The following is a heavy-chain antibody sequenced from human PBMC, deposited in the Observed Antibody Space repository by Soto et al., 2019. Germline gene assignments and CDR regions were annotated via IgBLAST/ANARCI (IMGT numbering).Heavy chain of an antibody. D-gene: IGHD2-15*01. J-gene: IGHJ5*02. V-gene: IGHV1-69*13. CDR1: GGTFSSYA. Sequence: GASVKVSCKASGGTFSSYAISWVRQAPGQGLEWMGGIIPIFGTANYAQKFQGRVTITADESTSTAYMELSSLRSEDTAVYYCARDQPSPKYCSGGSRYLNWFDPWGQGTLVTVSS. CDR2: IIPIFGTA. CDR3: ARDQPSPKYCSGGSRYLNWFDP.